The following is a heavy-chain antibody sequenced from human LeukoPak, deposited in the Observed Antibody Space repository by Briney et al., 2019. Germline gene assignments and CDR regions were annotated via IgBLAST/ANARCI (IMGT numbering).Heavy chain of an antibody. CDR3: ARNVRDTGTFDY. CDR1: GYTFTSYD. CDR2: MNPNSGDT. Sequence: ASVKVSCKASGYTFTSYDISWVRQATGQGLEWMGWMNPNSGDTGYAQRFQGRVTMTRSTSISTAYMELSSLRSEDTAVYYCARNVRDTGTFDYWGQGTLVTVSS. V-gene: IGHV1-8*01. J-gene: IGHJ4*02. D-gene: IGHD5-18*01.